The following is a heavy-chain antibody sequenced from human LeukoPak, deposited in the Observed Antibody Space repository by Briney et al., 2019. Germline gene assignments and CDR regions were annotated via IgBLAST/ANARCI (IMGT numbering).Heavy chain of an antibody. J-gene: IGHJ3*02. CDR1: GGSISSYY. CDR3: ARHLTNAFDI. CDR2: IYYSGST. Sequence: SETLSLTCTASGGSISSYYWSWIRQPPGKGLEWIGYIYYSGSTNYNPSLKSRVTISVDTSKNQFSLKLSSVTAADTAVYYCARHLTNAFDIWGQGTMVTVSS. V-gene: IGHV4-59*08.